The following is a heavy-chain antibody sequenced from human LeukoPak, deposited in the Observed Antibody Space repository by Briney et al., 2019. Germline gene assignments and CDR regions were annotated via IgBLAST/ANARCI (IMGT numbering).Heavy chain of an antibody. J-gene: IGHJ4*02. Sequence: GESLRLSCAASGFTFSSYWMTWVRRAPGKGLEWVANIREDGGQVYYVDSVKGRFTISRDNAKSSLYLQMNSLRAEDAAIYYCARDSGYDNGDFDYWGQGTLVTVSS. CDR1: GFTFSSYW. CDR2: IREDGGQV. CDR3: ARDSGYDNGDFDY. V-gene: IGHV3-7*03. D-gene: IGHD5-12*01.